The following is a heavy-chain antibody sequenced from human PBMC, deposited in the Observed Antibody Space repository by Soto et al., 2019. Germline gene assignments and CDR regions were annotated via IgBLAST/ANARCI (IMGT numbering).Heavy chain of an antibody. CDR2: IGPDGGRT. V-gene: IGHV3-64D*08. D-gene: IGHD4-17*01. CDR1: GFTFSTYA. CDR3: SPLRWLDF. J-gene: IGHJ4*02. Sequence: GGSLRLSCSTSGFTFSTYAMHWVRQAPGKGLEYVSAIGPDGGRTFYADSVKGRFTISRDNSKNTLYLHMSSLRTEDTAIYYCSPLRWLDFWGPGTLVTVSS.